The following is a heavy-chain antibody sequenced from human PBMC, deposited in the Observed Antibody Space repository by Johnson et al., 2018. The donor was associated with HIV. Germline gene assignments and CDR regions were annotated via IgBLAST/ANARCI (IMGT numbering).Heavy chain of an antibody. Sequence: VQLVESGGGVVQPGRSLRLSCAASGFTFSSYGMHWVRQAPGKGLEWVAFIRYVGSNKYSADSVKGRFTISRDNSKNTLYLQMNSLRAEDTAVYYCASFAAAGDAFDIWGQGTMVTVSS. CDR3: ASFAAAGDAFDI. CDR2: IRYVGSNK. CDR1: GFTFSSYG. V-gene: IGHV3-30*02. J-gene: IGHJ3*02. D-gene: IGHD6-13*01.